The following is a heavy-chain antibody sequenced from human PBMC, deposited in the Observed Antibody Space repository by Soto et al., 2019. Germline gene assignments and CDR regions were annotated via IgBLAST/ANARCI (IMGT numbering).Heavy chain of an antibody. CDR3: AKDPIPSITIFGVVITTDDAFDI. V-gene: IGHV3-23*01. D-gene: IGHD3-3*01. J-gene: IGHJ3*02. CDR2: ISGSGGST. Sequence: GGSLRLSCAASGFTFSSYAMSWVRQAPGKGLEWVSAISGSGGSTYYADSVKGRFTISRDNSKNTLYLQMNSLRAEDTAVYYCAKDPIPSITIFGVVITTDDAFDIWGQGTMVTV. CDR1: GFTFSSYA.